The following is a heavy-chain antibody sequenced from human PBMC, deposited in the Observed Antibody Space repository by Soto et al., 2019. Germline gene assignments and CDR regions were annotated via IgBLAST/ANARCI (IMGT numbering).Heavy chain of an antibody. V-gene: IGHV3-9*01. D-gene: IGHD2-21*01. CDR2: ISWNSGSI. J-gene: IGHJ4*02. CDR3: AKDIKVVVIDFSFDY. CDR1: GFTFDDYA. Sequence: GGSLRLSCAASGFTFDDYAMHWVRQAPGKGLEWVSGISWNSGSIGYADSVKGRFTISRDNAKNSLYLQMNSLRAEDTALYYCAKDIKVVVIDFSFDYWGQGTLVTVSS.